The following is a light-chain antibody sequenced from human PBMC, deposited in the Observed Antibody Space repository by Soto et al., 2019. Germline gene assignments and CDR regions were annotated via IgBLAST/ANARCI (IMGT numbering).Light chain of an antibody. Sequence: QSVLTQPRSVSGSPGQSVTISCTGTSSDVGGYNYVSWYQQHPGKAPKLMIYDVSKLPSVVPDRFSGSKSGNTASLTISGLQAEDEADYYCCSYAGSYTFVVFGGGTKLTVL. V-gene: IGLV2-11*01. CDR3: CSYAGSYTFVV. CDR2: DVS. J-gene: IGLJ2*01. CDR1: SSDVGGYNY.